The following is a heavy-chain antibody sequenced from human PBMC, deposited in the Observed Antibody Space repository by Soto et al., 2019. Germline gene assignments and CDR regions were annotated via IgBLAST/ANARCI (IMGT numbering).Heavy chain of an antibody. CDR2: ISGSGGST. D-gene: IGHD3-10*01. CDR3: AKLGAITMVRGVDFDY. J-gene: IGHJ4*02. V-gene: IGHV3-23*01. Sequence: PGGSLRLSCAASGFTFSSYAMSWVRQAPGKGLEWVSAISGSGGSTYYADSVKGRFTISRDNSKNTLYLQMNSLRAEDTAVYYCAKLGAITMVRGVDFDYWGQGTLVTVSS. CDR1: GFTFSSYA.